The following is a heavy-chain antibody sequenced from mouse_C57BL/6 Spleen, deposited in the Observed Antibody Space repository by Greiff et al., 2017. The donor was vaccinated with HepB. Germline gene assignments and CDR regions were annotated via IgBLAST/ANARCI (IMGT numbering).Heavy chain of an antibody. CDR2: IYPGSGNT. D-gene: IGHD1-1*01. CDR3: ARGYGSSYEAWFAY. CDR1: GYTFTDYY. V-gene: IGHV1-76*01. J-gene: IGHJ3*01. Sequence: QVQLKESGAELVRPGASVKLSCKASGYTFTDYYINWVKQRPGQGLEWIARIYPGSGNTYYNEKFKGKATLTAEKSSSTAYMQISSLTSEDSAVYFCARGYGSSYEAWFAYWGQGTLVTVSA.